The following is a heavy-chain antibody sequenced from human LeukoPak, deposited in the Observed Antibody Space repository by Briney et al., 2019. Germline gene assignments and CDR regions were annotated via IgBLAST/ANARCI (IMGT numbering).Heavy chain of an antibody. CDR2: IYYSGST. CDR1: GGSISSGGYY. J-gene: IGHJ4*02. CDR3: ARQGRTYYDFWSGYYTDPAFGY. V-gene: IGHV4-39*01. Sequence: SETLSLTCTVSGGSISSGGYYWSWIRQHPGKGLEWIGYIYYSGSTYYNPSLKSRVTISVDTSKNQFSLKLSSVTAADTAVYYCARQGRTYYDFWSGYYTDPAFGYWGQGTLVTVSS. D-gene: IGHD3-3*01.